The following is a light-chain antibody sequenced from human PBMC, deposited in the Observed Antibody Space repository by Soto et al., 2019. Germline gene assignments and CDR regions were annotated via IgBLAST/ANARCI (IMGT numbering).Light chain of an antibody. Sequence: IQMTQSPSSLSASVGDRVTITCRASQSISSYLNWYQQKPGKAPNLLIYAASSLRSGDPSRFSGSGSGTDFTLTISSLQPEDFATYYCQQSTTFGQGTKVDIK. CDR1: QSISSY. J-gene: IGKJ1*01. CDR2: AAS. V-gene: IGKV1-39*01. CDR3: QQSTT.